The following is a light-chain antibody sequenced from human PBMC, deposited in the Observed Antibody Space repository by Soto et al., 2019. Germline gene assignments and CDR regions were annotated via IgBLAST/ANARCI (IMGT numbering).Light chain of an antibody. V-gene: IGKV3-15*01. CDR3: QQYNNWPPWT. CDR1: QSVSSN. J-gene: IGKJ1*01. CDR2: GAS. Sequence: EIVMTQSPATLSVSPGERATLSCRASQSVSSNLAWYQQKPGQAPRLLIYGASTRAPGIPDRFIGSGSGTEFTLTISSLQSEDFAVYYCQQYNNWPPWTFGQGTKVEIK.